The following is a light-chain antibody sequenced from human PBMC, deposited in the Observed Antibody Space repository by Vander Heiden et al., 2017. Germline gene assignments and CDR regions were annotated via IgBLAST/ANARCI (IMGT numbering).Light chain of an antibody. CDR1: QDISDY. V-gene: IGKV1-33*01. Sequence: SSLSASVGDSVTITCQASQDISDYLNWYQQEPGKAPKLLIYDASILETGVPSRFSGRGSGTNFALTIARLQPEDFATYFCQQYDNPPFTFGPGTKVDF. J-gene: IGKJ3*01. CDR3: QQYDNPPFT. CDR2: DAS.